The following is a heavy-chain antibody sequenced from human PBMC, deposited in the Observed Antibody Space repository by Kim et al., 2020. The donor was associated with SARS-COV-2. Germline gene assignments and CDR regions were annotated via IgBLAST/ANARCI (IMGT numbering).Heavy chain of an antibody. CDR1: GFTFSSYA. J-gene: IGHJ4*02. Sequence: GGSLRLSCAASGFTFSSYAMSWVRQAPGKGLEWVSAISGSGGSTYYADSVKGRFTITRDNSKNTLYLQMNRLRAEDTAVYYCAKDRDYSNYPKLFDYWGQGTLVTVSS. V-gene: IGHV3-23*01. D-gene: IGHD4-4*01. CDR3: AKDRDYSNYPKLFDY. CDR2: ISGSGGST.